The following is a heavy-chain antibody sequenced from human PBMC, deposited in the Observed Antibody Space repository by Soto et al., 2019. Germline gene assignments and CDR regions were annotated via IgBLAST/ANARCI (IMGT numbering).Heavy chain of an antibody. CDR1: GYEFTAEW. V-gene: IGHV5-10-1*01. CDR2: VAPRDSYT. J-gene: IGHJ5*02. CDR3: VRHTSNTVAWRGRFDP. D-gene: IGHD1-26*01. Sequence: LGESLKIGCKDSGYEFTAEWISWVHQMPGKGRGWVGRVAPRDSYTDYNPSFRGHVIISVDRSVITVYLEWSSPKASDSATYYCVRHTSNTVAWRGRFDPWGQGTRDTVS.